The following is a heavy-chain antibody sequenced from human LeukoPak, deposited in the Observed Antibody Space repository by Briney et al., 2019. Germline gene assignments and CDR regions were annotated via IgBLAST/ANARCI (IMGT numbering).Heavy chain of an antibody. J-gene: IGHJ4*02. CDR1: VFTFSRHR. V-gene: IGHV3-7*03. D-gene: IGHD3-22*01. CDR3: ATPLDYYDRSDSHQGGD. Sequence: GGFLRLSCAAAVFTFSRHRMTWVRQAPGKGREWVDNIKHDGSEKNYVDSVKGRFTISRDNAKNSLYLQMNSLRAEDTAVYYCATPLDYYDRSDSHQGGDWGQGTLVTVSS. CDR2: IKHDGSEK.